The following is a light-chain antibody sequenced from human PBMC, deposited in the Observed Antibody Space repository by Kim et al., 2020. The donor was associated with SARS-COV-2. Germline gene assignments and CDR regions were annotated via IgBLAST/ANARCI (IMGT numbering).Light chain of an antibody. CDR2: GAF. V-gene: IGKV3-20*01. CDR3: QQYGSSPPYT. CDR1: QSVSTSY. Sequence: STGERATLSCRASQSVSTSYLAWYQQKPGQAPRLLIYGAFRRATDIPDRFNGSGSGTDFTLTISRLEPEDFAVYYCQQYGSSPPYTFGQGTKLEIK. J-gene: IGKJ2*01.